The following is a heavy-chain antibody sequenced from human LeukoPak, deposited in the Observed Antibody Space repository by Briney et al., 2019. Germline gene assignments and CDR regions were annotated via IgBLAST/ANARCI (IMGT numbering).Heavy chain of an antibody. V-gene: IGHV4-39*01. J-gene: IGHJ4*02. CDR1: GGSISTSNSH. CDR2: IYYSGST. D-gene: IGHD6-6*01. Sequence: PSETLSLTCTVSGGSISTSNSHWGWIRQPPGKGLEWIGTIYYSGSTYYNPSLKSRVTISVDTSKNQFSLELSSVTAADTAVYYCARGLRYTSSSVYYFDYWGQGTLVTVSS. CDR3: ARGLRYTSSSVYYFDY.